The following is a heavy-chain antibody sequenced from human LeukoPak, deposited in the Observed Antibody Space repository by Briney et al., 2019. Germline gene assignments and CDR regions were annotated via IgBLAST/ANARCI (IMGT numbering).Heavy chain of an antibody. CDR1: GYSISSGYY. CDR2: IYYSGST. V-gene: IGHV4-38-2*02. J-gene: IGHJ4*02. Sequence: PSETLSLTCTVSGYSISSGYYWGWIRQPPGKGLEWIGTIYYSGSTYYNPSLKSRVTISIDASKNQFSLRLSSVTAADTAVYYCTKGGELMNYWGQGTLVTVSS. CDR3: TKGGELMNY. D-gene: IGHD1-26*01.